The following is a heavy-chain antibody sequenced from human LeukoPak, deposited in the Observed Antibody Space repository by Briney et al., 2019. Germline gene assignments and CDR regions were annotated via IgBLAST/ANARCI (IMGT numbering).Heavy chain of an antibody. CDR2: IYYSGST. J-gene: IGHJ4*02. Sequence: SETLSLTCTVSGGSISSYYWSWIRQPPGKGLEWIGYIYYSGSTDYNPSLKSRVTISVDTSKNQFSLKLSSVTAADTAVYYCASSGWPHSYFDYWGQGTLVTVSS. CDR1: GGSISSYY. V-gene: IGHV4-59*01. D-gene: IGHD6-19*01. CDR3: ASSGWPHSYFDY.